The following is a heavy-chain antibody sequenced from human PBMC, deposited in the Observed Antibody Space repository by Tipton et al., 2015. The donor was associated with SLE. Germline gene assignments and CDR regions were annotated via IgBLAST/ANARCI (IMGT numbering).Heavy chain of an antibody. J-gene: IGHJ4*02. CDR1: GGSISSSSYY. V-gene: IGHV4-39*07. CDR3: ARDRFDSSGYTLFDS. D-gene: IGHD3-22*01. Sequence: TLSLTCTVSGGSISSSSYYWGWIRQPPGKGLEWIGNIYYRGSTYYNPSLESRVTISVDTSKNQFSLKLSSVTAADTAVYYCARDRFDSSGYTLFDSWGQGTLVTVSS. CDR2: IYYRGST.